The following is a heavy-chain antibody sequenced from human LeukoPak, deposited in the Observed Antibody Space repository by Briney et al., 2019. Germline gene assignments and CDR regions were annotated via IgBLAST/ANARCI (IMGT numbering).Heavy chain of an antibody. CDR2: ISYDGSNR. D-gene: IGHD6-19*01. V-gene: IGHV3-30*18. CDR3: AKDMSSGWYVAHDY. Sequence: GRSLRLSCAASGFTFSSYGMHWVRQAPGKGLEWVAVISYDGSNRYYADSVKGGFTISRDNSKNTLYLQMNSLRAEDTAVYYCAKDMSSGWYVAHDYWGQGTLVTVSS. J-gene: IGHJ4*02. CDR1: GFTFSSYG.